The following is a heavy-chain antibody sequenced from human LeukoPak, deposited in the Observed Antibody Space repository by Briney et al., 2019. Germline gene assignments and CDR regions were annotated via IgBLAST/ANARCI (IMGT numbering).Heavy chain of an antibody. D-gene: IGHD6-13*01. Sequence: PGGSLRLSCAASGFTVSSNYMSWVRQAPGKGLEWVSVIYSGGRTYNADSVKGRFTISRDKSKNTLYLQMNSLRAEDTAVYYCARGDSSWYQDYWGQGTLVTVSS. CDR3: ARGDSSWYQDY. CDR2: IYSGGRT. V-gene: IGHV3-66*01. CDR1: GFTVSSNY. J-gene: IGHJ4*02.